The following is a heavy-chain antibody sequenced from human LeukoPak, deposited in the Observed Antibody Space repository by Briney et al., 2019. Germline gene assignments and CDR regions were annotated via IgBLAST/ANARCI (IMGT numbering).Heavy chain of an antibody. J-gene: IGHJ4*02. V-gene: IGHV3-7*03. D-gene: IGHD2-21*01. Sequence: PPGGSLRLSCAASGFTFSNYWMNWVRQAPGKGLEWVANIKGDGSEKYYVDSVKGRFTISRDNARNSLYLQMSGLRAEDTAVYFCARVPSDWGFFDYWGQGTLVTVSS. CDR2: IKGDGSEK. CDR3: ARVPSDWGFFDY. CDR1: GFTFSNYW.